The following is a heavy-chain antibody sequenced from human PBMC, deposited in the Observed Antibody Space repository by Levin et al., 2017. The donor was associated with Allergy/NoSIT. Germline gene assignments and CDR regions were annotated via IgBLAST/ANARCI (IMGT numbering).Heavy chain of an antibody. CDR3: ARAQYCSGGSCYSAWFDP. D-gene: IGHD2-15*01. CDR2: INHSGST. Sequence: SETLSLTCAVYGGSFSGYYWSWIRQPPGKGLEWIGEINHSGSTNYNPSLKSRVTISVDTSKNQFSLKLSSVTAADTAVYYCARAQYCSGGSCYSAWFDPWGQGTLVTVSS. J-gene: IGHJ5*02. V-gene: IGHV4-34*01. CDR1: GGSFSGYY.